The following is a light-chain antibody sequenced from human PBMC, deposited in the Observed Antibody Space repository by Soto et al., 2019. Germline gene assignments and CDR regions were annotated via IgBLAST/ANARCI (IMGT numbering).Light chain of an antibody. J-gene: IGKJ1*01. CDR2: AAS. CDR1: QSVSGD. Sequence: EIVMTQSPATLSVSLGERATLSCRASQSVSGDLAWYHQRPGQAPRLLINAASIRATDTPDRISGSGSGTEFTLTISSLQSEDLAVYYCQQYNKWPWTFGQGTKVDIK. CDR3: QQYNKWPWT. V-gene: IGKV3-15*01.